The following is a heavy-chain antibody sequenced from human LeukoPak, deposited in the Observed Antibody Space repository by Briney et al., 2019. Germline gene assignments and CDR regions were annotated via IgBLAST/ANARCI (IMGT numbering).Heavy chain of an antibody. CDR1: GFTVSSNY. D-gene: IGHD3-10*01. CDR2: IYSGGST. J-gene: IGHJ4*02. Sequence: GGSLRLSCAASGFTVSSNYMNWVRQAPGKGLEWVSVIYSGGSTYYADSVKGRFTISRDNSKNTLFLEMSSLRPEDTAIYYCARDGDTAIRGVNFDYWGQGTLVTVSS. CDR3: ARDGDTAIRGVNFDY. V-gene: IGHV3-53*05.